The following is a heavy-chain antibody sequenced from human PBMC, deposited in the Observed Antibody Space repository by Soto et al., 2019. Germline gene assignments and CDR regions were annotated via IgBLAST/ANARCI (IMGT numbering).Heavy chain of an antibody. CDR2: IWYDGSNK. CDR1: GFTFSSYG. V-gene: IGHV3-33*01. Sequence: VGSLRLSCAASGFTFSSYGMHWVRQAPGKGLEWVAVIWYDGSNKYYADSVKGRFTISRDNSKNTLYLQMNSLRAEDTAVYYCARDVSLSTDYYYYMDVWGKGTTVTVSS. D-gene: IGHD4-4*01. J-gene: IGHJ6*03. CDR3: ARDVSLSTDYYYYMDV.